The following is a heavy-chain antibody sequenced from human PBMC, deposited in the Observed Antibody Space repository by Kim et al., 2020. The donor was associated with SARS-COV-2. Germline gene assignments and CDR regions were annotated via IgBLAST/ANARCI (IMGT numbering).Heavy chain of an antibody. Sequence: SETLSLTCTVSGGSISSYYWSWIRQPPGKGLEWIGYIYYSGSTNYNPSLKSRVTISVDTSKNQFSLKLSSVTAADTAVYYCASREAPYCSGGSCYRPKGIGYAFDIWGQGTMVTVSS. D-gene: IGHD2-15*01. V-gene: IGHV4-59*13. J-gene: IGHJ3*02. CDR3: ASREAPYCSGGSCYRPKGIGYAFDI. CDR1: GGSISSYY. CDR2: IYYSGST.